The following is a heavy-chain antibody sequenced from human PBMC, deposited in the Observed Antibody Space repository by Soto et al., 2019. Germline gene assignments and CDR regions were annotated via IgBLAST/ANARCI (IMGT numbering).Heavy chain of an antibody. CDR3: ARSFTGTLYRARGESFDY. V-gene: IGHV4-39*01. CDR2: IYYSGST. Sequence: SETLSLTCTVSGGSISSSSYYWGWIRQPPGKGLEWIGSIYYSGSTYYNPSLKSRVTISVDTSKNQFSLQLNSVTPEDTAVYYCARSFTGTLYRARGESFDYWGQGTLVTVSS. J-gene: IGHJ4*02. CDR1: GGSISSSSYY. D-gene: IGHD1-7*01.